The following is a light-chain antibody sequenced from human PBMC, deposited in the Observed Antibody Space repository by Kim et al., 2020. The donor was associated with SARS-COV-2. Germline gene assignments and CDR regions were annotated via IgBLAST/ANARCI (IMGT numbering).Light chain of an antibody. CDR2: DAS. CDR1: RDITNY. Sequence: SASVGDRVTITCQANRDITNYLNWYQQKPGTAPKLLIYDASILEAGVPSRFSGSGSGTDFFLTINSLQPEDIATYYCQHYDTFPYTFGQGTKLEIK. V-gene: IGKV1-33*01. J-gene: IGKJ2*01. CDR3: QHYDTFPYT.